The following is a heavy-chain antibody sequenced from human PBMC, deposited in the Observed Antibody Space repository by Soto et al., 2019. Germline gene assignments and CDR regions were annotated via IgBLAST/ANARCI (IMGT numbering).Heavy chain of an antibody. CDR3: ARALGSSSSYYYYGMDV. J-gene: IGHJ6*02. D-gene: IGHD6-6*01. Sequence: PSEALSLTCGVSGYSISSGYYWGWIRQPPGKGLEWIGSIYHSGSTYYNPSLKSRVTISVDTSKNQFSLKLSSVTAADTAVYYCARALGSSSSYYYYGMDVWGQGTTVTV. CDR1: GYSISSGYY. CDR2: IYHSGST. V-gene: IGHV4-38-2*01.